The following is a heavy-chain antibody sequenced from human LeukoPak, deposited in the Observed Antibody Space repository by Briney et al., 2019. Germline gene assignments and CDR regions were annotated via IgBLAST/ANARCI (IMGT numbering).Heavy chain of an antibody. Sequence: ASVXVSXXXXXXTFTSYGISWVRQAPGQGREWMGWISAYNGNTNYAQKLQGRGTMTTDTSTSPAYMELRSLRSDETAVYYCARVRLRLGELPADYWGQGTLVTVSS. V-gene: IGHV1-18*01. CDR1: XXTFTSYG. CDR3: ARVRLRLGELPADY. J-gene: IGHJ4*02. D-gene: IGHD3-16*01. CDR2: ISAYNGNT.